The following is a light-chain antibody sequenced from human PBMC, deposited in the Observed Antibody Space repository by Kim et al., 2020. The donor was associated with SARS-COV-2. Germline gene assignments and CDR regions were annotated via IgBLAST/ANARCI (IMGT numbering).Light chain of an antibody. CDR3: QAWDSSTVV. Sequence: VSPGQTASITCSGDKLGNKYACWYQQKPGQSPVLVIYQDSKRPSGIPERFSGSNSGNTATLTISGTQAMDEADYYCQAWDSSTVVFGGGTQLTV. CDR1: KLGNKY. CDR2: QDS. J-gene: IGLJ2*01. V-gene: IGLV3-1*01.